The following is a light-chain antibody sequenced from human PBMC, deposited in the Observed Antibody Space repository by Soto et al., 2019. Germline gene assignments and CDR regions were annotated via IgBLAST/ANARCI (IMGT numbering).Light chain of an antibody. J-gene: IGLJ2*01. CDR1: NIGDKS. CDR3: QVWDSRTDHVI. Sequence: SYELTQPPSLSVAPGKTAMISCEGDNIGDKSVHWYQQKPGQAPVLVIYSDSDRHSGIPERVSGSNSGNLATRTISRVEAGDKADYYCQVWDSRTDHVIFGGGTKLTVL. V-gene: IGLV3-21*04. CDR2: SDS.